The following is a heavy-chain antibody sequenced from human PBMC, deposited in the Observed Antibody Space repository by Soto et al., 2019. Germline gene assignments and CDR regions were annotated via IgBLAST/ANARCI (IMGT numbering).Heavy chain of an antibody. CDR2: ISDNGNNK. Sequence: QVQLVESGGGVVQPGRSLRLSCAASGFTFSGFAMHWVRQAPGKGLEWVAVISDNGNNKYYADSVKGRFTISRDNSKNTLSLQMNSLRAEDTAVYYCARGEAAAGDWGHGTLVTVSS. CDR1: GFTFSGFA. CDR3: ARGEAAAGD. V-gene: IGHV3-30-3*01. D-gene: IGHD6-13*01. J-gene: IGHJ4*01.